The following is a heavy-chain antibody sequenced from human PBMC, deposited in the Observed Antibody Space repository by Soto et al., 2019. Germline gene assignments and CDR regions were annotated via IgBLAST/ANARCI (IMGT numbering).Heavy chain of an antibody. CDR1: GYTFTNYD. Sequence: QIQLVQSGAEVKKPGASVKVSCKTSGYTFTNYDIGWVRQAPRQGLEWMGWISPYSGNTNYAQKAQSRVTMTTDTSTRTAYMDLGSLRSDDTAVYYCVRFASSGWYTGGYWGQGTLVTVSS. J-gene: IGHJ4*02. CDR3: VRFASSGWYTGGY. CDR2: ISPYSGNT. V-gene: IGHV1-18*01. D-gene: IGHD6-19*01.